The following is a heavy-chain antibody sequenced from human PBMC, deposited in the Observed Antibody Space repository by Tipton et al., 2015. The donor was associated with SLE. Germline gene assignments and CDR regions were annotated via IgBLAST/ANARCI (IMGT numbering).Heavy chain of an antibody. Sequence: SLRLSCSVSGLRFREAHMSWIRQAPGKGLEWVSYISDDGSRTYYTDSVKGRFTISRDNAENSLFLQRNSLTVEDTAVYCCARVTGVGAFAHADDWGQGALVIVSS. D-gene: IGHD1-26*01. CDR1: GLRFREAH. V-gene: IGHV3-11*04. CDR2: ISDDGSRT. CDR3: ARVTGVGAFAHADD. J-gene: IGHJ4*02.